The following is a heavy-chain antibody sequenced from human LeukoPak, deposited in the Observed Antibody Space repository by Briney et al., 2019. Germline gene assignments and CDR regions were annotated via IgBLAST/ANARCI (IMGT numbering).Heavy chain of an antibody. CDR2: ISWNSGSI. CDR3: AKDYYYGSGSYYRGVVTAISSYAFDI. CDR1: GFTFDDYA. Sequence: GGSLRLSCAASGFTFDDYAMHWVRQTPGKGLEWVSGISWNSGSIGYADSVKGRFTISRDNAKNSLYLQMNSLRAEDTALYYCAKDYYYGSGSYYRGVVTAISSYAFDIWGQGTMVTVSS. J-gene: IGHJ3*02. V-gene: IGHV3-9*01. D-gene: IGHD3-10*01.